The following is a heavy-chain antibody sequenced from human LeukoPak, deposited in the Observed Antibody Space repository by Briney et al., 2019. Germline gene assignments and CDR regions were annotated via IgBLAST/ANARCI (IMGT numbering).Heavy chain of an antibody. Sequence: PGGSLRLSCAASGFTFSSYDMHWVRQATGNGLEWVSAIGTAGDTYYPGSVKGRFTISRENAKNSLYLQMNSLRAGDTAVYYCARLTYSSSWFYFDYWGQGTLVTVSS. CDR3: ARLTYSSSWFYFDY. J-gene: IGHJ4*02. D-gene: IGHD6-13*01. CDR1: GFTFSSYD. V-gene: IGHV3-13*04. CDR2: IGTAGDT.